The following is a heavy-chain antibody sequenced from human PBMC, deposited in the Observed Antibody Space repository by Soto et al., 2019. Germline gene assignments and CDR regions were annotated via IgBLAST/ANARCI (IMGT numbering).Heavy chain of an antibody. J-gene: IGHJ4*02. CDR3: AKAHIGAMAPFDS. V-gene: IGHV3-11*01. CDR2: ISGGGTTM. Sequence: GSLRLSCAASGFSFSDHYMTWIRRSPGKGLEWVSKISGGGTTMYYADSVKGRFTVSRDNAKNTLYLQMNSLRAEDTAVYYCAKAHIGAMAPFDSWGQGTLVTVSS. D-gene: IGHD2-8*01. CDR1: GFSFSDHY.